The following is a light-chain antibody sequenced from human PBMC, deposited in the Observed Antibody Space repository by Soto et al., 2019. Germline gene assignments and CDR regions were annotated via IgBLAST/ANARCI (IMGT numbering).Light chain of an antibody. CDR3: QQLNSYPLFT. CDR1: QSVSSN. V-gene: IGKV3-15*01. CDR2: GAS. Sequence: DIVMTQSPATLSVSPGERATLSCRASQSVSSNLAWYQQKPGQAPRLLIYGASTRATGIPARFSGSGSGTEFTLTISSLQSEDFAVYYCQQLNSYPLFTFGPGTKVDIK. J-gene: IGKJ3*01.